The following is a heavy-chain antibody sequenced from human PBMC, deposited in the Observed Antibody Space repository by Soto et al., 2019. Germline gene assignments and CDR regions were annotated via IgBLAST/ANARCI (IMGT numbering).Heavy chain of an antibody. CDR1: GFTFSNYG. CDR3: ARESAFYYDTSGYPDY. Sequence: QVQLVESGGGVVQPGRSLRLSCAASGFTFSNYGMHWVRQAPGKGLEWVAVIWYDGSNKYYADSMKGRFTISRDNSKNKLYLQMNSLRAEDTAVYYCARESAFYYDTSGYPDYWGQGPLVTVSS. D-gene: IGHD3-22*01. CDR2: IWYDGSNK. V-gene: IGHV3-33*01. J-gene: IGHJ4*02.